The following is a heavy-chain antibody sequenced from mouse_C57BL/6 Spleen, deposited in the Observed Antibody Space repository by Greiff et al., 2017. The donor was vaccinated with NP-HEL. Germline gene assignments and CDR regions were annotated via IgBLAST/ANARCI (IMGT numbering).Heavy chain of an antibody. J-gene: IGHJ2*01. Sequence: EVKVVESEGGLVQPGSSMKLSCTASGFTFSDYYMAWVRQVPEKGLEWVANINYDGSSTYYLDSLKSRFIISRDNAKNILYLQMSSLKSEDTATYYCARGSNYDYFDYWGQGTTLTVSS. D-gene: IGHD2-5*01. CDR3: ARGSNYDYFDY. CDR2: INYDGSST. V-gene: IGHV5-16*01. CDR1: GFTFSDYY.